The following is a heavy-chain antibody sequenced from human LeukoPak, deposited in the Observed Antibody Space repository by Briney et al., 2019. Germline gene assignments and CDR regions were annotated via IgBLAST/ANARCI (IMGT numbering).Heavy chain of an antibody. CDR2: IHYRGST. V-gene: IGHV4-59*08. D-gene: IGHD1-26*01. Sequence: SETLSLTCTVSGDSISSHYWSWIRQAPGKGLEWIGYIHYRGSTNYSPSLKSRVTISIDTSKNQFSLKLTSVTATDTAVYYCASLVGPSGFDPWGQGTLVTVAS. CDR3: ASLVGPSGFDP. CDR1: GDSISSHY. J-gene: IGHJ5*02.